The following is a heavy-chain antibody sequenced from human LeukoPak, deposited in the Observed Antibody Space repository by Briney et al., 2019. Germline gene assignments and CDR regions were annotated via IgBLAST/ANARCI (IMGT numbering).Heavy chain of an antibody. CDR1: GFTFSSFE. J-gene: IGHJ3*02. D-gene: IGHD3-10*01. V-gene: IGHV3-48*03. CDR2: ISPSGNII. Sequence: GGSLRLSCADSGFTFSSFEMTWVRQAPGKGLEWVSYISPSGNIIHYADSVKGRFTISRDNAKNSLYLQMSSLRAEDTAVYYCATVAFGYAFDIWGQGTMVTVSP. CDR3: ATVAFGYAFDI.